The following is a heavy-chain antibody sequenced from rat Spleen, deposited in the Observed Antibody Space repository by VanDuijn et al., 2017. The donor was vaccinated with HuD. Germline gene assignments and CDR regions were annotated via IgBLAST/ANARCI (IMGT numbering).Heavy chain of an antibody. CDR2: ISTVGGNT. D-gene: IGHD1-12*03. J-gene: IGHJ3*01. V-gene: IGHV5-25*01. Sequence: EVQLVESGGGLVQPGRSMKLSCAALGFTFSNYYMAWVRQAPTKGLEWVASISTVGGNTYYRDSVKGRFTISRDNAKSTLYLQMDSLRSEDTATYYCARHGGTMMVIMWFAYWGQGTLVTVSS. CDR3: ARHGGTMMVIMWFAY. CDR1: GFTFSNYY.